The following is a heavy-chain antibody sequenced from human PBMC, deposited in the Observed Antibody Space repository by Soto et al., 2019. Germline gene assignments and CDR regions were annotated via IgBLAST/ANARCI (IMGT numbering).Heavy chain of an antibody. CDR3: AVGYYDTSGPDYGIDV. V-gene: IGHV4-59*01. CDR1: GGSISNYY. J-gene: IGHJ6*02. CDR2: IYDSGTT. D-gene: IGHD3-16*01. Sequence: PSDPPSHTCIVSGGSISNYYGRWIRQPPGKGPEWIGYIYDSGTTKYNPALKSRVTISVDTSKNQLSLKLTSVTAADTAIYFCAVGYYDTSGPDYGIDVWGQGTTVTLSS.